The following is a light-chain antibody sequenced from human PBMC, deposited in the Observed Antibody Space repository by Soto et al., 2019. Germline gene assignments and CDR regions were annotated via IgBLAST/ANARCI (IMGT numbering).Light chain of an antibody. CDR1: QSIRTY. CDR3: QQSYSIPTT. J-gene: IGKJ5*01. Sequence: DIQMTQSPSSLSASVGDRVTITCRASQSIRTYLNCYQQKPGKAPNLLIYAASSLQSGVPSRFSGSGSGTDFTLTINSLQPEDFATYYCQQSYSIPTTFGQGTRLEIK. V-gene: IGKV1-39*01. CDR2: AAS.